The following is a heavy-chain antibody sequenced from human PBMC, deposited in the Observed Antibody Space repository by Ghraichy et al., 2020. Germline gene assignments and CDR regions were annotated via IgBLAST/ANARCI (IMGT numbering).Heavy chain of an antibody. J-gene: IGHJ4*02. CDR2: IFESGAT. D-gene: IGHD3-9*01. V-gene: IGHV4-39*01. Sequence: GSLSLTCTVSGDSISESPYYWTWIRQAPGKGPEWIASIFESGATHFSPSLSSRITISVEASKNQFFLRLKSVTAADTAVYYCARSGGFYDWLSHFDYWGQGAPVTVSS. CDR3: ARSGGFYDWLSHFDY. CDR1: GDSISESPYY.